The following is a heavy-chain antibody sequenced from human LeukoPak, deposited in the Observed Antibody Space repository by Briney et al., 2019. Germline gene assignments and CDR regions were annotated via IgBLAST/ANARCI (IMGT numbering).Heavy chain of an antibody. Sequence: GRSLRLSCAASGFTFSSYGMHWVRQAPGKGLEWVAVISYDGSNKYYADSVKGRFTISRDNSKNTLYLQMNSLRAEDTAVYYCARDLLVVVAATSYGMDVWGQGTTVTVSS. CDR2: ISYDGSNK. V-gene: IGHV3-30*03. CDR1: GFTFSSYG. J-gene: IGHJ6*02. CDR3: ARDLLVVVAATSYGMDV. D-gene: IGHD2-15*01.